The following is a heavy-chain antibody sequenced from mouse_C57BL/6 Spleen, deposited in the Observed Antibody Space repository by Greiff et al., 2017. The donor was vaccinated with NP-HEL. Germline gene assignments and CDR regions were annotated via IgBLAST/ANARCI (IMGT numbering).Heavy chain of an antibody. CDR1: GYTFTSYG. V-gene: IGHV1-81*01. CDR3: AREGDYYYDGTWFAY. CDR2: IYPRSGNT. Sequence: QVQLQQSGAELARPGASVKLSCKASGYTFTSYGISWVKQRTGQGLEWIGEIYPRSGNTYYNEKFKGKATLTADKSSSTAYMELRSLTSEDSAVYFCAREGDYYYDGTWFAYWGQGTLVTVSA. J-gene: IGHJ3*01. D-gene: IGHD2-4*01.